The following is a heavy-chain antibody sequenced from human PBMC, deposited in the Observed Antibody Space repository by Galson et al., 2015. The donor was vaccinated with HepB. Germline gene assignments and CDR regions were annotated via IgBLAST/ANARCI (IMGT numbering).Heavy chain of an antibody. V-gene: IGHV3-30*18. CDR3: AKEEPPEGGSYGLHWFDP. J-gene: IGHJ5*02. Sequence: SLRLSCAASGFTFGRYGMHWVRQAPGKGLEWVAVISYDGSKNHYADSVKGRFTISRDKSKNTLYLQMNSLRAEDTAVYYCAKEEPPEGGSYGLHWFDPWGQGTLVTVSS. D-gene: IGHD1-26*01. CDR1: GFTFGRYG. CDR2: ISYDGSKN.